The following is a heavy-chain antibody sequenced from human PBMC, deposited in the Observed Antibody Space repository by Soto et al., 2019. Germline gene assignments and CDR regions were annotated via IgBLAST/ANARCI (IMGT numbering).Heavy chain of an antibody. Sequence: VQLVQSGAEVKSPGASVKVSCKASGYTFTAYSIHWMRQATGQGLEWVGWINAGNGDTKYSQKFQDRVTITRDTSASTVYMEVSSLISEDTSVSDCARGEGSSSWYFFECWGQGTLVTVTS. CDR1: GYTFTAYS. V-gene: IGHV1-3*01. D-gene: IGHD6-6*01. CDR3: ARGEGSSSWYFFEC. J-gene: IGHJ4*02. CDR2: INAGNGDT.